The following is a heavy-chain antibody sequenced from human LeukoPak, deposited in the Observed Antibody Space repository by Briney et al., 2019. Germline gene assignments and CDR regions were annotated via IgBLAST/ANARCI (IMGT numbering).Heavy chain of an antibody. CDR1: GFTFSSYS. CDR2: ISSSSSYI. Sequence: GGSLRLSCAASGFTFSSYSMNWVRQAPGKGLEWVSSISSSSSYIYYADSVKGRFTISRDNAKNSLYLQMNSLRAEDTAVYYCARDRRITIFGVGEEFDYWGQGTLVTVSS. J-gene: IGHJ4*02. V-gene: IGHV3-21*01. CDR3: ARDRRITIFGVGEEFDY. D-gene: IGHD3-3*01.